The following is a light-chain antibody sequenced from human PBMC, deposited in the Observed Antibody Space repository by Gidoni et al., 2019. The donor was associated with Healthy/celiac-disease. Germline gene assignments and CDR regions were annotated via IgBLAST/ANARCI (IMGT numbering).Light chain of an antibody. CDR3: QQYNSYSQGT. J-gene: IGKJ1*01. Sequence: DIQMTQSPSTLSASVGDRVTITCRASQSISSWLAWYQQKPGKAPKLLIYEASSLESGVPSRFSGSGSGTEFTLTISSLQPDDFATYYCQQYNSYSQGTFGQGTKVEIK. CDR2: EAS. CDR1: QSISSW. V-gene: IGKV1-5*03.